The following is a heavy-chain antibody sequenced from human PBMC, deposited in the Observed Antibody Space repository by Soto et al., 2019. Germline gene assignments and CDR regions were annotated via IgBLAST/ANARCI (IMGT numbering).Heavy chain of an antibody. V-gene: IGHV5-51*01. Sequence: XESLKISCKGSGCSFASYLIGWVRPEPGKGLEWMGIINPGDSEARYSPSFQGQVTFSVDWRSGTAYLQWDKLKASDTAMYYCARRHNGSYFDVYNWFEHWGQGTLVTVSS. CDR3: ARRHNGSYFDVYNWFEH. J-gene: IGHJ5*02. CDR1: GCSFASYL. D-gene: IGHD1-26*01. CDR2: INPGDSEA.